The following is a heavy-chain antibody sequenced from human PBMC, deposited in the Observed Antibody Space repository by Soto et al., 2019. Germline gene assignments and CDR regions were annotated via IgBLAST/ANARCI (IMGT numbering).Heavy chain of an antibody. CDR3: VRVVAXXGYPDN. D-gene: IGHD2-15*01. V-gene: IGHV1-69*12. J-gene: IGHJ4*02. CDR1: GGTFSSYA. Sequence: QVQLVQSGAEVRQPASSVKVSCKTSGGTFSSYAISWVRQAPGQGLEWMGGIVPIVDTSTYAQKFQGRVTITADESTXXXXXXXXXLXXXXXXXXXXVRVVAXXGYPDNWGQGTLVTVSS. CDR2: IVPIVDTS.